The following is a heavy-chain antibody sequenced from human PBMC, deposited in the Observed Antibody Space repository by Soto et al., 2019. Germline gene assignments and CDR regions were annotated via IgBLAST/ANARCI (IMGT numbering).Heavy chain of an antibody. D-gene: IGHD3-10*01. Sequence: EVQLVESGGGLIQPGGSLRLSCAASGITVSDNYMSWVRQAPGKGLEWVSGLYSGGHTYYADSVKGRFTISSDISKNTQFLQMNSLRAEDTAVYYCARGGAVEDARRGIYYHYGMDVWGQGITVTVSS. CDR1: GITVSDNY. CDR2: LYSGGHT. V-gene: IGHV3-53*01. J-gene: IGHJ6*02. CDR3: ARGGAVEDARRGIYYHYGMDV.